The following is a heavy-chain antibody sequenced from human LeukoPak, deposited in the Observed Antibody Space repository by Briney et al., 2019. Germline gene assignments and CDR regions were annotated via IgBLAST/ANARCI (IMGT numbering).Heavy chain of an antibody. Sequence: SETLSLTCTVSGGSISSYYWSWIRQPPGKGLEWIGEINHSGSTNYNPSLKSRVTISVDTSKNQFSLKLSSVTAADTAVYYCARSRRVFYYGMDVWGQGTTVTVSS. D-gene: IGHD5-24*01. CDR2: INHSGST. CDR3: ARSRRVFYYGMDV. J-gene: IGHJ6*02. CDR1: GGSISSYY. V-gene: IGHV4-34*01.